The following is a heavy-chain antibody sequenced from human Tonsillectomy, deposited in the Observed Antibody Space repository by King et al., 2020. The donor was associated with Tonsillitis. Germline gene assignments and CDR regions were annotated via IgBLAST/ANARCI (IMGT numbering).Heavy chain of an antibody. J-gene: IGHJ6*03. V-gene: IGHV1-18*01. CDR1: GYTSLGHG. CDR2: ISAHNGHT. CDR3: ARGPGHLGDLSFVSTEDFYDMDV. D-gene: IGHD3-10*01. Sequence: VQLVESGTEVKKPGASVRVSCKGSGYTSLGHGITWVRQAPGQGLEWMGWISAHNGHTNYAQSLQGRVIMTTDSSKTTAYLELRGLRSDDTAVYYCARGPGHLGDLSFVSTEDFYDMDVWGKGTTVTVFS.